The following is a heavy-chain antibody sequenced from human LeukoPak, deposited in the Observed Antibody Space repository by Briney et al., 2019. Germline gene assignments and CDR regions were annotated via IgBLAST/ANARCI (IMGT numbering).Heavy chain of an antibody. V-gene: IGHV3-21*01. Sequence: GGSLRLSCAASGFTFSSYSMNWVRQAPGKGLEWVSSISSSSSYIYYADSVKGRFTISRDNAKNPLYLQMNSLRAEDTAVYYCARTSIGYSSLLDREWGQGTLVTVSS. CDR2: ISSSSSYI. CDR3: ARTSIGYSSLLDRE. D-gene: IGHD5-18*01. J-gene: IGHJ4*02. CDR1: GFTFSSYS.